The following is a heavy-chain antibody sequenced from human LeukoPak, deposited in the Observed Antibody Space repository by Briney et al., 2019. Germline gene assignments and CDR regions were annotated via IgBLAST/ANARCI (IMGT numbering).Heavy chain of an antibody. CDR2: IYYSGST. D-gene: IGHD1-26*01. CDR3: ATERDSGTSDY. V-gene: IGHV4-59*01. CDR1: GGSISTYH. J-gene: IGHJ4*02. Sequence: PSETLSLTCTVSGGSISTYHWSWIRQPPGKGLEWIGYIYYSGSTNYNPSLKSRVTISLDTSKNQFSLKLTSMTAADTAVYFCATERDSGTSDYWGQGTLVTVFS.